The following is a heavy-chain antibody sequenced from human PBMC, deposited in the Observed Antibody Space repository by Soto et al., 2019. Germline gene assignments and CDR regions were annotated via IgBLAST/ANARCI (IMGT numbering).Heavy chain of an antibody. J-gene: IGHJ4*02. CDR2: IVPMSDRA. CDR1: GGTFTNIA. D-gene: IGHD3-10*01. Sequence: QVQLVQSGAEMKKPGSSVKVACKASGGTFTNIAISWVRQAPGQGPEWMGQIVPMSDRANYAHNFYGRVNFSEDESTATVYMELVSLRSEDTAVYYCARDPPSPVSPGFFFGYFDFWGQGTLVTVSS. V-gene: IGHV1-69*01. CDR3: ARDPPSPVSPGFFFGYFDF.